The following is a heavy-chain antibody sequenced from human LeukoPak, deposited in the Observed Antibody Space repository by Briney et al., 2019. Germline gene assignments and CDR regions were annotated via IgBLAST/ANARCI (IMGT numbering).Heavy chain of an antibody. D-gene: IGHD5-18*01. Sequence: GGSLRLSCAASGFTFSSYGMHWVRQAPGKGLEWVAVISYDGSNKYYADSVKGRFTISRDNSKNTLYLQMNSLRAEDTAVYYCARDGAYSYASPLDYWGQGTLVTVSS. V-gene: IGHV3-30*19. CDR3: ARDGAYSYASPLDY. J-gene: IGHJ4*02. CDR2: ISYDGSNK. CDR1: GFTFSSYG.